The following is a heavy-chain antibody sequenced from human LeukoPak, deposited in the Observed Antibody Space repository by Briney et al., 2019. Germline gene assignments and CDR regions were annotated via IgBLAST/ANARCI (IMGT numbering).Heavy chain of an antibody. CDR2: ISSNGGST. CDR3: ATAMYCSSASCSDY. V-gene: IGHV3-64*01. Sequence: GGSLRLSCGASGFTFSSYGMHWVRQAPGKGLEYVSAISSNGGSTYYANSVKGRFTISRDNSKNTLYLQMGSLRAEDMAVYYSATAMYCSSASCSDYWGQGTLVTVSS. CDR1: GFTFSSYG. J-gene: IGHJ4*02. D-gene: IGHD2-2*01.